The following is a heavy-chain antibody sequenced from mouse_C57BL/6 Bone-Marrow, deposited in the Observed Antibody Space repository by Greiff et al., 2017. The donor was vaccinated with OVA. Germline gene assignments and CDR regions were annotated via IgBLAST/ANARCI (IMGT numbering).Heavy chain of an antibody. V-gene: IGHV1-81*01. Sequence: QVQLKESGAELARPGASVQLSCKASGYTFTSYGISWVKQRTGQGLEWIGEIYPRSGNTYYNEKFKGKATLTADKSSSTAYMELRSLTSEDSAVYFCARRAGTAYWGQGTLVTVSA. D-gene: IGHD4-1*01. CDR1: GYTFTSYG. J-gene: IGHJ3*01. CDR2: IYPRSGNT. CDR3: ARRAGTAY.